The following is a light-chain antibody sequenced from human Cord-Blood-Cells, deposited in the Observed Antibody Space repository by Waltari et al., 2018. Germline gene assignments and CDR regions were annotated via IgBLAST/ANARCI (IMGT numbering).Light chain of an antibody. CDR2: DVS. V-gene: IGLV2-14*01. CDR3: SSYTSSSTLEV. CDR1: SSDVGGSNY. Sequence: QSALTQPASVSGSPGQSITISCTGTSSDVGGSNYVSCYQQHPGKAPKLMIYDVSNRPSGVSNRFSGSKSGNTASLTISGLQAEDEADYYCSSYTSSSTLEVFGGGTKLTVL. J-gene: IGLJ3*02.